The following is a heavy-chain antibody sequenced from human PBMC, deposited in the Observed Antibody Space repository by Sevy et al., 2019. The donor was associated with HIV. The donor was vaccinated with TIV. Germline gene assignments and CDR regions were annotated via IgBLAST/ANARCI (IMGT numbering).Heavy chain of an antibody. CDR1: GFTFTSYT. D-gene: IGHD3-16*01. V-gene: IGHV3-21*01. CDR3: ARDVGGYDPLDY. Sequence: GGSLRLSCATSGFTFTSYTMNWVRQAPGKGLEWVSSISYSAEYIYYADSVKGRFTISRDNAKNSLFLKMNSLRVEDTALYYCARDVGGYDPLDYWGQGTLVTVSS. J-gene: IGHJ4*02. CDR2: ISYSAEYI.